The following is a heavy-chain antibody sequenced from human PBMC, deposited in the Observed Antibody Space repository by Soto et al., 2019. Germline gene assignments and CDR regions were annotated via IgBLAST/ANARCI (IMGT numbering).Heavy chain of an antibody. D-gene: IGHD2-2*01. J-gene: IGHJ6*02. CDR2: IDPGDSVT. Sequence: PGESQKVSSKGFADNFIKFWFGGIGYVAGKGLVSMGIIDPGDSVTRYSPYFHVHVTISADKSISAAYLQWSSLKASDTAMYYCARGLLVPSATPCRGYYYYGLDVWGQGTTITVAS. CDR3: ARGLLVPSATPCRGYYYYGLDV. V-gene: IGHV5-51*01. CDR1: ADNFIKFW.